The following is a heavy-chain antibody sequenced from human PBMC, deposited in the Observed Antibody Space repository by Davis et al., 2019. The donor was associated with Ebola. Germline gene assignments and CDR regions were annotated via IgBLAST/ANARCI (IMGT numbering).Heavy chain of an antibody. CDR2: IDPSDSYT. J-gene: IGHJ5*02. CDR1: GYSFTSYW. V-gene: IGHV5-10-1*01. CDR3: ARQEVNWFDP. Sequence: KVSCKGSGYSFTSYWISWVRQMPGKGLEWMGRIDPSDSYTNYSPSFQGHVTISADKSISTAYLQWSSLKASDTAMYYCARQEVNWFDPWGQGTLVTVSS.